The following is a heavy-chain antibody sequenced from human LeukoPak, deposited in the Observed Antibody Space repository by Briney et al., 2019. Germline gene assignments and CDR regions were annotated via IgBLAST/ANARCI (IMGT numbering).Heavy chain of an antibody. J-gene: IGHJ3*02. Sequence: TSETLSLTCTVSGGSISSYYWSWIRQPPGKGLKRIGYIYYSGSTNYNPSLKSRVTISVDTSENQFSLKLSSVTAADTAVYYCARGSKAARNDAFDIWGQGTMVTVSS. V-gene: IGHV4-59*01. CDR1: GGSISSYY. D-gene: IGHD6-6*01. CDR2: IYYSGST. CDR3: ARGSKAARNDAFDI.